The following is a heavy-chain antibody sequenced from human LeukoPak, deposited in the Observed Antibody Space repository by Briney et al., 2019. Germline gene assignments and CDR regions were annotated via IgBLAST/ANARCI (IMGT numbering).Heavy chain of an antibody. CDR1: GYTLTELS. J-gene: IGHJ5*02. CDR3: ATVERSYWKYQLLRGRFDP. D-gene: IGHD2-2*01. CDR2: FDPEDGET. V-gene: IGHV1-24*01. Sequence: ASVKVSCKVSGYTLTELSMHWVRQAPGKGLEWMGGFDPEDGETIYAQKFQGRVTMTEDTSTDTAYMELSNLRSEDTAVYYCATVERSYWKYQLLRGRFDPWGQGTLVTVSS.